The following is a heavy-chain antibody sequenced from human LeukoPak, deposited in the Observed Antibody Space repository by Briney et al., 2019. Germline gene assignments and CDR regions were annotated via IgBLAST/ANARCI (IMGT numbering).Heavy chain of an antibody. J-gene: IGHJ4*02. CDR2: IGSDVSNR. D-gene: IGHD3-22*01. CDR1: GFTFSIYG. CDR3: VRDDKYYYDSGGYPA. V-gene: IGHV3-33*01. Sequence: GRSLRLSCAASGFTFSIYGMHWVRQAPGKGLEWVAVIGSDVSNRYYADSVKGRFTISRDNSKNTLYLQMNSLRAEDTAVYYCVRDDKYYYDSGGYPAWGQGTLVTVSS.